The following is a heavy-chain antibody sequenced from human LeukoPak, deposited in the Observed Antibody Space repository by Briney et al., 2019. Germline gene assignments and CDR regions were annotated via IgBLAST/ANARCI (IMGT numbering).Heavy chain of an antibody. J-gene: IGHJ4*02. V-gene: IGHV4-31*01. CDR2: IYYSGST. Sequence: KASQTLSLTCTVSGGSISSGGYYWGWVRQHPGKGLEWIGYIYYSGSTYYNPPLKRPLTISVATSKNQFSLKLSSVTAADTAVYYCARASMRWGYFDYWGQGTLVTVSS. CDR1: GGSISSGGYY. D-gene: IGHD2/OR15-2a*01. CDR3: ARASMRWGYFDY.